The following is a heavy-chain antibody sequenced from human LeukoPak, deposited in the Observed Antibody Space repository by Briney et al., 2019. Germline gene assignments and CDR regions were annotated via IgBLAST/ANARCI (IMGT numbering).Heavy chain of an antibody. Sequence: SETLSLTCAVYGGSFSGYYWSWIRQPPGKGLEWIGEINHSGSTNYNPSLKSRVTISVDTSKNQFSLKLSSVTAADTAVYYCARVRAVASAALDYWGQGTLVTVSS. CDR3: ARVRAVASAALDY. V-gene: IGHV4-34*01. D-gene: IGHD6-19*01. CDR1: GGSFSGYY. J-gene: IGHJ4*02. CDR2: INHSGST.